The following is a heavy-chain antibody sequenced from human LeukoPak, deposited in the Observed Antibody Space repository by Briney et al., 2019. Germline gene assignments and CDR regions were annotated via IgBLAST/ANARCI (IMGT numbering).Heavy chain of an antibody. CDR3: ATNPPGIAVAGNGNFDN. V-gene: IGHV3-9*01. Sequence: GGSLRLSCAASGFTFSSYEMNWVRQAPGKGLEWVSGITWNSDAIGYADSVKGRFTISRDNAKNSLYLQMQSLRPEDTAFYYCATNPPGIAVAGNGNFDNWGQGTLVTVSS. J-gene: IGHJ4*02. CDR2: ITWNSDAI. D-gene: IGHD6-19*01. CDR1: GFTFSSYE.